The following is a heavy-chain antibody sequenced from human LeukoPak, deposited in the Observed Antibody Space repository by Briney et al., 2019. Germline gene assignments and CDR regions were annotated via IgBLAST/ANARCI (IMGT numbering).Heavy chain of an antibody. CDR2: VSSSSSYI. V-gene: IGHV3-21*01. D-gene: IGHD6-13*01. CDR1: GFTFSNYN. J-gene: IGHJ4*02. CDR3: ARDQQQQNFDY. Sequence: GGSLRLSCAASGFTFSNYNMNWVRQAPGKGLEWVSSVSSSSSYIYYADSVKGRFTISRDNAKNSMYLQMNSRRAEDTAVYYCARDQQQQNFDYWGQGTLVTVSS.